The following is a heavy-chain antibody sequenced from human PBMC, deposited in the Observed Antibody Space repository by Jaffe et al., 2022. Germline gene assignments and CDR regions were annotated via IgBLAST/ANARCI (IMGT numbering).Heavy chain of an antibody. CDR2: ISWNSGSI. V-gene: IGHV3-9*01. CDR1: GFTFDDYA. J-gene: IGHJ4*02. D-gene: IGHD3-10*01. Sequence: EVQLVESGGGLVQPGRSLRLSCAASGFTFDDYAMHWVRQAPGKGLEWVSGISWNSGSIGYADSVKGRFTISRDNAKNSLYLQMNSLRAEDTALYYCAKDISFDYYGSGSSRASNYFDYWGQGTLVTVSS. CDR3: AKDISFDYYGSGSSRASNYFDY.